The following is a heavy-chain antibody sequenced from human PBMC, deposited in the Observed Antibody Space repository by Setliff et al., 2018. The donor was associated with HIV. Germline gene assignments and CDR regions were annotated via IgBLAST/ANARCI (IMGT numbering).Heavy chain of an antibody. J-gene: IGHJ3*02. Sequence: GESLKISCKGSGYSLTSYWIGWVRQMPGKGLEWMGIIYPGDSDTSYRPSFQGQVTISADKSISTAYLQWSSLKASDTAMYYCARRHYYDSSGYPNDAFDIWGQGTMVTVSS. D-gene: IGHD3-22*01. CDR2: IYPGDSDT. CDR1: GYSLTSYW. V-gene: IGHV5-51*01. CDR3: ARRHYYDSSGYPNDAFDI.